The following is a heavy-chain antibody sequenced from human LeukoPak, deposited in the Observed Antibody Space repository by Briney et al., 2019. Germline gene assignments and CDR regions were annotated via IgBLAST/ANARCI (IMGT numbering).Heavy chain of an antibody. J-gene: IGHJ6*04. V-gene: IGHV3-21*01. Sequence: PGGSLRLSCAASGFTFSSYSMNWVRQAPGKGLEGVSSISSSSSYIYYADSVKGRFTISRDNAKNSLYLQMTSLRAEATAVYYCAELGITMIGGVWGKGTTVTVSS. D-gene: IGHD3-10*02. CDR3: AELGITMIGGV. CDR1: GFTFSSYS. CDR2: ISSSSSYI.